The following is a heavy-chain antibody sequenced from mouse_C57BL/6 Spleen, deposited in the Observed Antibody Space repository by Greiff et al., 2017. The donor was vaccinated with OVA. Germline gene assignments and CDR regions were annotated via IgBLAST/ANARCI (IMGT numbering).Heavy chain of an antibody. CDR1: GYTFTDYY. J-gene: IGHJ3*01. CDR2: IYPNNGGN. Sequence: VQLKESGPELVKPGASVKMSCKASGYTFTDYYMHWVKQSHGKSLEWIGYIYPNNGGNGYNQTFKGKATLTVDKSSSTAYMELRSLTSEDSAVYYCARWNDVWTWFAYWGQGTLVTVSA. CDR3: ARWNDVWTWFAY. D-gene: IGHD2-12*01. V-gene: IGHV1-34*01.